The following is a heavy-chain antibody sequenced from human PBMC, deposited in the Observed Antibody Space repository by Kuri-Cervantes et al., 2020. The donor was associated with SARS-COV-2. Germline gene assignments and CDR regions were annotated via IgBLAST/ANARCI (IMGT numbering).Heavy chain of an antibody. Sequence: ASVKVSCKASGYIFTSYYMHWVRQAPGQGLEWMGIINPRGGITSYAQKFQGRVTMTRDTSTSTVYMELRSLISDDTAVYYCARSSSGSYSDFEFWGQGTLVTVSS. J-gene: IGHJ4*02. CDR2: INPRGGIT. CDR1: GYIFTSYY. V-gene: IGHV1-46*01. D-gene: IGHD1-26*01. CDR3: ARSSSGSYSDFEF.